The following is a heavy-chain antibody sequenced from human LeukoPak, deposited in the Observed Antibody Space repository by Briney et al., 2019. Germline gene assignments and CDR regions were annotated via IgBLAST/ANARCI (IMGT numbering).Heavy chain of an antibody. CDR1: GGSVSSGTYY. CDR3: ARSRSGYYGDVDY. Sequence: SETLSLTCTVSGGSVSSGTYYWSWIRQPPGKGLEWIGYIYYSGSTYYNPSLKSRVTISVDTSKNQFSLKLSSVTAADTAVYYCARSRSGYYGDVDYWGQGTLVTVSS. V-gene: IGHV4-61*01. D-gene: IGHD3-3*01. CDR2: IYYSGST. J-gene: IGHJ4*02.